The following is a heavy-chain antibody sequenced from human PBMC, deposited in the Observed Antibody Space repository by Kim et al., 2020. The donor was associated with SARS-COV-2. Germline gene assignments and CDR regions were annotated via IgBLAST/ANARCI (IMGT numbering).Heavy chain of an antibody. CDR3: AGRAQYYDFWSGYSKGGNLRCYFDY. J-gene: IGHJ4*02. V-gene: IGHV5-51*01. Sequence: GESLKISCKGSGYSFTSYWIGWVRQMPGKGLEWMGIIYPGDSDTRYSPSFQGQVTISADKSISTAYLQWSSLKASDTAMYYCAGRAQYYDFWSGYSKGGNLRCYFDYWGQGTLVTVSS. CDR1: GYSFTSYW. D-gene: IGHD3-3*01. CDR2: IYPGDSDT.